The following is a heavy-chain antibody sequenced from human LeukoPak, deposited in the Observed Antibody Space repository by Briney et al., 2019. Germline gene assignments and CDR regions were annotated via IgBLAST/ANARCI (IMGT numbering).Heavy chain of an antibody. Sequence: SETLSLTCTVSGGSISSSSYYWGWIRQPPGKGLEWIGSIYYSGSTYYDPSLKSRVTISVDTSKNQFSLKLSSVTAADTAVYYCARRDYFDYWGQGTLVTVSS. CDR3: ARRDYFDY. CDR2: IYYSGST. V-gene: IGHV4-39*01. J-gene: IGHJ4*02. CDR1: GGSISSSSYY.